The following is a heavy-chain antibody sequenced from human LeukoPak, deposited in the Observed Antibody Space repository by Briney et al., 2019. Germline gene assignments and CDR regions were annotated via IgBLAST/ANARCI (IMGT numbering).Heavy chain of an antibody. CDR3: ARDYTGPQDD. CDR2: INRDGSTT. D-gene: IGHD2-2*02. CDR1: GFTLSSYW. Sequence: PGGSLRLSCAASGFTLSSYWVHWVRQAPGKGLVWVARINRDGSTTTYADSVKGRFSISRDNAKNTLYLQMNSLRAEDTAVYYCARDYTGPQDDWGQGTLVTASS. V-gene: IGHV3-74*01. J-gene: IGHJ4*02.